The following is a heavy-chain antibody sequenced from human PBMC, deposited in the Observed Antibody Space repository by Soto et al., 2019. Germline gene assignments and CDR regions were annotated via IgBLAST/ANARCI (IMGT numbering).Heavy chain of an antibody. Sequence: QVQLVESGGGVVQPGRSLRLSCAASGFTFSSYGMHWVRQAPGKGLEWVAVISYDGSNKYYADSVKGRFTISRDNSKNTLYLQMNSLRAEDTAVYYCAKDHIVVVEVGPLGEDGMDVWGQGTTVTVSS. D-gene: IGHD2-2*01. J-gene: IGHJ6*02. CDR1: GFTFSSYG. CDR2: ISYDGSNK. V-gene: IGHV3-30*18. CDR3: AKDHIVVVEVGPLGEDGMDV.